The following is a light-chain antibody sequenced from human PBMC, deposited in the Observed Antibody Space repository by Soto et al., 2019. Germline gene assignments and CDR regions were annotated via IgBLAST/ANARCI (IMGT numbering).Light chain of an antibody. V-gene: IGKV2-24*01. CDR2: QIS. CDR1: QSLVHSDGNTY. CDR3: MQATQLRT. J-gene: IGKJ1*01. Sequence: DVVMTQSPLSLPVTLGQPASISCRSNQSLVHSDGNTYLSWLHQRPGQPPRLLIYQISKRFSGVPDRFSGSGAGTDFTLKISRVESEDVGIYYCMQATQLRTFGQGTKVDIK.